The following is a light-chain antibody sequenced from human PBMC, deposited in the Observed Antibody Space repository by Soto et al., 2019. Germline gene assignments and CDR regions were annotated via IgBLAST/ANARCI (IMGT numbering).Light chain of an antibody. CDR1: QSVSNY. V-gene: IGKV3-11*01. CDR3: QQRRNWPT. CDR2: DAS. J-gene: IGKJ3*01. Sequence: EIVLTQSPATLSLSPGERATLSCRASQSVSNYLAWYQQKPGQAPRLLIYDASNRVTGIPARFSGSGSGTDFTLTISGLEPEDFAVYYCQQRRNWPTFGPGTKVDIK.